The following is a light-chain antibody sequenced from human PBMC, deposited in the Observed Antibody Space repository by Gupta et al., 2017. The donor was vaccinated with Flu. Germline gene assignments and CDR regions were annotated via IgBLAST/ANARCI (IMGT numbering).Light chain of an antibody. Sequence: SSLSASVGDRVTITCRASQSISSYLNWYQQKPGKAPKLLIYAASSLQSGVPSRFSGSGSGTDFTLTISSLQPEDFATYYCQQSYSTPPDSFGQGNKLEIK. CDR1: QSISSY. J-gene: IGKJ2*03. V-gene: IGKV1-39*01. CDR2: AAS. CDR3: QQSYSTPPDS.